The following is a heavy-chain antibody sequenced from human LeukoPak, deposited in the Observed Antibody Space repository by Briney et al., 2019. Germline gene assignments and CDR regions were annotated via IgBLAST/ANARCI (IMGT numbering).Heavy chain of an antibody. CDR2: INPNSGGT. D-gene: IGHD2-2*01. CDR1: GYTFTGYY. CDR3: ARGGRYCSSSTCYYDY. J-gene: IGHJ4*02. Sequence: GASVKVSRKASGYTFTGYYMHWVRQAPGQGLEWMGWINPNSGGTNYAQKFQGRVTMTRDTSISTAYMELSRLKSDDTAVYYCARGGRYCSSSTCYYDYWGQGTLVTVSS. V-gene: IGHV1-2*02.